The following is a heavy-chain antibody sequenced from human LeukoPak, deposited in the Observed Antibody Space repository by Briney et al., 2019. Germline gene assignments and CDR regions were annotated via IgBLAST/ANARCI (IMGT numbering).Heavy chain of an antibody. CDR1: GGSISSDDYY. Sequence: PSETLSLTCTVSGGSISSDDYYWSWIRQSPGKGLEWIGYIFYRGSTYYNPSLKSRITISVDTSKKQFPLKLSSVTAADTAVYYCARWARGSGNAFDIWGQGTTVTVSS. D-gene: IGHD3-10*01. CDR2: IFYRGST. J-gene: IGHJ3*02. CDR3: ARWARGSGNAFDI. V-gene: IGHV4-30-4*01.